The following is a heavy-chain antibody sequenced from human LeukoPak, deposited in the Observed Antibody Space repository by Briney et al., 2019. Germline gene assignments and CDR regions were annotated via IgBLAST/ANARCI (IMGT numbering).Heavy chain of an antibody. D-gene: IGHD2-8*01. Sequence: GGSLRLSCAASGFTFSGFGIHWVRQAPGKGLEWVAVISFDGSKKYYADSVKGRFIISRDNSKNTLDLQMNSLRAEDTAVYYCAKVRGCSNGVCYKGGMDVWGQGTTVTVSS. CDR1: GFTFSGFG. CDR3: AKVRGCSNGVCYKGGMDV. V-gene: IGHV3-30*18. CDR2: ISFDGSKK. J-gene: IGHJ6*02.